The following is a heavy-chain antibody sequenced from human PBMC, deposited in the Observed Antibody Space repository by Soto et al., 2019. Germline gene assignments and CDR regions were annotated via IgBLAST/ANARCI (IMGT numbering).Heavy chain of an antibody. CDR2: VSSSGST. J-gene: IGHJ6*02. CDR3: ARRLMVGEVIPHGMDV. Sequence: PSETLSLTCVVSGDSMSNCYWRWIRQPPGKGLEWIGDVSSSGSTNYNPSLKSRVTMSVDTSKNQFSLKLNSVTAADTAVYYCARRLMVGEVIPHGMDVWGQGTTVTVSS. CDR1: GDSMSNCY. V-gene: IGHV4-59*01. D-gene: IGHD3-10*01.